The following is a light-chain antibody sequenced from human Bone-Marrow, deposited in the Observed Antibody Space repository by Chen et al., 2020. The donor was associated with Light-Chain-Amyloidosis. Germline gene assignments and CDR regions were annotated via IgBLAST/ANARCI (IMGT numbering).Light chain of an antibody. CDR2: DDS. V-gene: IGLV3-21*02. J-gene: IGLJ3*02. CDR1: NIGSTS. Sequence: SYVLTQPSSVSVAPGQTATIACGGNNIGSTSVHWYQQTPGQAPLLVVYDDSDRPSGLPERLAGYNSGNTATLTISRVEAGDEADYYCQVWDRSSDRPVFGGGTKLTVL. CDR3: QVWDRSSDRPV.